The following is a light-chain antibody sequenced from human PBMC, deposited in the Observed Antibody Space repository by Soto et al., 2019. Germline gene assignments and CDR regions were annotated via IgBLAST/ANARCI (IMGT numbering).Light chain of an antibody. Sequence: EIVMTQSPATLSVSPGERATLSCEASQSVTSNYLAWYQQKPGQAPRLLIFGASIRVTGIPDRFIGSGSGTDFTLTISRLEPEDFAVYYCQQYVTSLTTFGQGTKVDIK. V-gene: IGKV3-20*01. CDR3: QQYVTSLTT. CDR2: GAS. CDR1: QSVTSNY. J-gene: IGKJ1*01.